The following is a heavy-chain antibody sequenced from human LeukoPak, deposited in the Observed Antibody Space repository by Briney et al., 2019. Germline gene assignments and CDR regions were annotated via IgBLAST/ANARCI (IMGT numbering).Heavy chain of an antibody. Sequence: GGSLRLSCAASGFNFSAYGMHWVRQAPGKGPEWVIVISYDGSYKYYADSVRGRFTISRDNSKNTLYLQMKNPRPEDTAVYYCARDFGILSGYADYWGQGTLVTVSS. D-gene: IGHD3-3*01. V-gene: IGHV3-30*03. CDR3: ARDFGILSGYADY. J-gene: IGHJ4*02. CDR1: GFNFSAYG. CDR2: ISYDGSYK.